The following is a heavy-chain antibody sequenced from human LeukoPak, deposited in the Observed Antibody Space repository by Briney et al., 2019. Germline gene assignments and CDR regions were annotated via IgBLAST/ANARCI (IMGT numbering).Heavy chain of an antibody. CDR1: GYSISSGYF. Sequence: SETLSLTCTVSGYSISSGYFWGWMRQPPGKGLEWIGSIYQSETAHYNPSLKSRVTISVDTSKNQFSLKLSSVTAADTAVYYCASSTSGWYMGLDYWGQGTLVTVSS. V-gene: IGHV4-38-2*02. D-gene: IGHD6-19*01. CDR3: ASSTSGWYMGLDY. CDR2: IYQSETA. J-gene: IGHJ4*02.